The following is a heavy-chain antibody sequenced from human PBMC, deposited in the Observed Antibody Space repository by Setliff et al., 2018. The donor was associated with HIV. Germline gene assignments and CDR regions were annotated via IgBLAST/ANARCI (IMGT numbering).Heavy chain of an antibody. CDR2: IYYSGST. J-gene: IGHJ4*02. Sequence: PSETLSLTCTVSGGSISNSRYYWSWIRQPPGKGLEWIGSIYYSGSTYYNPSLKSRVTISRDTAKNSLYLQMNSLRVEDTAVYYCARDHWVAGLDYWGQGTLVTVSS. V-gene: IGHV4-39*02. CDR3: ARDHWVAGLDY. D-gene: IGHD6-19*01. CDR1: GGSISNSRYY.